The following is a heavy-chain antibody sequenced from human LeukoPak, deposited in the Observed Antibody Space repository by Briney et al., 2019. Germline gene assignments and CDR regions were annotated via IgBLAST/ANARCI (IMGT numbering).Heavy chain of an antibody. J-gene: IGHJ4*02. CDR2: IYYSGST. Sequence: SETLSLTCTVSGGSISSSSYYWGWIRQPPGKGLEWIGSIYYSGSTYYNPSLKSRVTISVDTSKNQFSLKLSSVTAADMAVYYCARDYDSSGYYPYYFDYWGQGTLVTVSS. CDR3: ARDYDSSGYYPYYFDY. V-gene: IGHV4-39*01. CDR1: GGSISSSSYY. D-gene: IGHD3-22*01.